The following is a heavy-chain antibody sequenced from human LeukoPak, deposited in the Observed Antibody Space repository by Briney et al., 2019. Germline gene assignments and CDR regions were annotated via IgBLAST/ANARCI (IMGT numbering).Heavy chain of an antibody. V-gene: IGHV4-59*11. Sequence: SETLSLTCTVSGGFISSHYWSWIRQPPGKGLEGIGYISNRGSTNYSPSLKSRVTISVDTSKNQFTLKLSSVTPADTAVYYCARDGAVAWDNPFDIWGQGTMVTVSS. D-gene: IGHD1-26*01. CDR3: ARDGAVAWDNPFDI. CDR1: GGFISSHY. CDR2: ISNRGST. J-gene: IGHJ3*02.